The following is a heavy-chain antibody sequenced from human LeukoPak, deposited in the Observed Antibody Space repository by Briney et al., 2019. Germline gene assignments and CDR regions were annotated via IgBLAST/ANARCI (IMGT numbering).Heavy chain of an antibody. V-gene: IGHV4-34*01. D-gene: IGHD5-18*01. J-gene: IGHJ5*02. Sequence: SETLSLTCAVYGGSFSGYYWSWIRQPPGKGLEWIGEINHSGSTNYNPSLKSRVTISVDTSKNQLSLKLSSVTAADTAVYYCARDDGYSYGNGWFDPGGQGTLVTFSS. CDR1: GGSFSGYY. CDR3: ARDDGYSYGNGWFDP. CDR2: INHSGST.